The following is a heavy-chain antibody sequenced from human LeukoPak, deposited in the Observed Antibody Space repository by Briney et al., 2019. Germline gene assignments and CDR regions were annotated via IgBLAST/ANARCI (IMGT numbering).Heavy chain of an antibody. CDR3: ARGTTYYYGSGSYRSAFDI. J-gene: IGHJ3*02. D-gene: IGHD3-10*01. Sequence: SETLSLTCTVSDGSISSSCWSWIRQPPGKGLEWIGYLFYSGSTNYNPSLKSRVTISVDTSKNQFSLKLSSVTAADTAVYYCARGTTYYYGSGSYRSAFDIWGQGTMVTVSS. CDR2: LFYSGST. V-gene: IGHV4-59*01. CDR1: DGSISSSC.